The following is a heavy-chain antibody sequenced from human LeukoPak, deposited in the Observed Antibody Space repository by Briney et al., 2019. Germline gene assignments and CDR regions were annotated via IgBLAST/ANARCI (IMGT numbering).Heavy chain of an antibody. V-gene: IGHV3-74*01. J-gene: IGHJ6*02. CDR1: GFTFSNHW. Sequence: PGGSLRLSCAASGFTFSNHWMHWVRQAPGKGLVWVSRISWNGSNITYADSVKGRFTISRDNSKNTLYLQMNSLRAEDTAVYYCARVRSLTLWYYGMDVWGQGTTVTVSS. D-gene: IGHD4-17*01. CDR2: ISWNGSNI. CDR3: ARVRSLTLWYYGMDV.